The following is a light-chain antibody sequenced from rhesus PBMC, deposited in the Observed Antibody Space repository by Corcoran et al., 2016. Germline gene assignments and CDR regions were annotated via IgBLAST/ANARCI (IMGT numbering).Light chain of an antibody. CDR2: KAS. CDR3: QHGYGTPYS. Sequence: DIQMTQSPSSLSASVGDRVTITCRASENVNNYLNWYQQKQGKAPKLLIYKASTLQSGVPLRFSGSGSGTDYTFTISSLQPEDVAPYYCQHGYGTPYSFGQGTKVEIK. J-gene: IGKJ2*01. CDR1: ENVNNY. V-gene: IGKV1-74*01.